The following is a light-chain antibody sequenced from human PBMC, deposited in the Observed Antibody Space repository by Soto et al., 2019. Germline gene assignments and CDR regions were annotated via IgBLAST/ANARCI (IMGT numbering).Light chain of an antibody. J-gene: IGKJ1*01. CDR2: GAS. Sequence: EIVLTQSPGTLSLSPGERATLSCRASQSVSSSYLAWYQQKPGQAPRLLIYGASRRATGIPDRFSGSGSGTDFTLTISRLEPEDFAVYYCQQYGSSPLTFGQGTKV. CDR3: QQYGSSPLT. CDR1: QSVSSSY. V-gene: IGKV3-20*01.